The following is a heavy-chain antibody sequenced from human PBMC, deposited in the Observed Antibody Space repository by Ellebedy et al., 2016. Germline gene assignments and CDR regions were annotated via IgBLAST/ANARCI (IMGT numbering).Heavy chain of an antibody. Sequence: ASVKVSCXASGYTFTNYGISWVRQAPGRGLEWMGWISGYNGNTNYAQNFQGRVTMTTDTSTSTAYMELRSLRSDDTAVYYCARDRKAAAGLSVYYYYYGMDVWGQGTTVTVSS. CDR3: ARDRKAAAGLSVYYYYYGMDV. J-gene: IGHJ6*02. D-gene: IGHD6-13*01. CDR1: GYTFTNYG. V-gene: IGHV1-18*01. CDR2: ISGYNGNT.